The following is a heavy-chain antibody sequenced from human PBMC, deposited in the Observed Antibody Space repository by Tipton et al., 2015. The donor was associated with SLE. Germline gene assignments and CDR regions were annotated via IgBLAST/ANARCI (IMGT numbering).Heavy chain of an antibody. Sequence: TLSLTCAVSGGSISSHYWSWIRQPPGKGLEWIGYIYYSGSTNYNPSLKSRVTISVDTSKNQFSLKLSSVTAADTAVYYCARRRQQWLVYYFDYWGQGTLVTVSS. CDR3: ARRRQQWLVYYFDY. D-gene: IGHD6-19*01. V-gene: IGHV4-59*08. CDR2: IYYSGST. J-gene: IGHJ4*02. CDR1: GGSISSHY.